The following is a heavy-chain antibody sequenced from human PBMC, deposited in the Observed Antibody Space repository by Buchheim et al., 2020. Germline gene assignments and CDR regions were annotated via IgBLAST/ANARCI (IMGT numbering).Heavy chain of an antibody. D-gene: IGHD6-19*01. J-gene: IGHJ4*02. CDR2: IYYSGST. CDR1: GGSISSSSYY. CDR3: ARQGVYSSGWYEEWSVDY. V-gene: IGHV4-39*01. Sequence: QLQLQESGPGLVKPSETLSLTCTVSGGSISSSSYYWGWIRQPPGKGLEWIGSIYYSGSTYYNPSLKSRVTISVDTSKNQFSLKLSSVTAADTAVYYCARQGVYSSGWYEEWSVDYWGQGTL.